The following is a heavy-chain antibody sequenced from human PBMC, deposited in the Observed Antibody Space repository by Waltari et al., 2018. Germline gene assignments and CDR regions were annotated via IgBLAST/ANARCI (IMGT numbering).Heavy chain of an antibody. CDR1: GYTFSNYY. Sequence: QAQLAQSGAEVKKPGASVTVSCKASGYTFSNYYMHWVRQAPGQGLEWMAWINPYSGGTYSEQKFQGRVTMTRDTSISTAYMELSGLTSDDTAVYYCARAPDFDTWGQGTQVTVSS. CDR2: INPYSGGT. J-gene: IGHJ4*02. V-gene: IGHV1-2*02. CDR3: ARAPDFDT.